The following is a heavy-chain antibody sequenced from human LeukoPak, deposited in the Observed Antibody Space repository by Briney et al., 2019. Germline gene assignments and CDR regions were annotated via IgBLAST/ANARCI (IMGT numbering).Heavy chain of an antibody. J-gene: IGHJ6*03. CDR1: GYTFSSYD. CDR2: MNPNSGNT. Sequence: GASVKVSCKASGYTFSSYDINWVRQATGQGLEWMGWMNPNSGNTGYAQKFQGRVTITRNTSISTAYMELSSLRSEDTAVYYCARNGGAVLWFGEFVYYYYYYMDVWGKGTTVTVSS. CDR3: ARNGGAVLWFGEFVYYYYYYMDV. D-gene: IGHD3-10*01. V-gene: IGHV1-8*03.